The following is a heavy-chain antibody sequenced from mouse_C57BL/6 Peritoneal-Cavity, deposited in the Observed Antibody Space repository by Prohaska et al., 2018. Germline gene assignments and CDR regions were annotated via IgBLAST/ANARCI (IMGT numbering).Heavy chain of an antibody. V-gene: IGHV6-3*01. CDR1: GFTFSNYW. CDR2: IRLKSDNYAT. J-gene: IGHJ3*01. CDR3: TGPAAWFAY. Sequence: EVKLEESGGGLVQPGGSMKLSCVASGFTFSNYWMNWVRQSPAKGLEWVAQIRLKSDNYATHYAESVKGRFTISRDDSKRSVYLQMNNLRAEDTGIYYCTGPAAWFAYWGQGTLVTVSA.